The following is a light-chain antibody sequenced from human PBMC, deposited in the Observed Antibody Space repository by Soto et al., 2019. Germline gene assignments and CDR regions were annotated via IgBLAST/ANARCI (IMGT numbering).Light chain of an antibody. J-gene: IGKJ2*01. Sequence: DLQMTQSASSLSASVGDRVTITCQAIQDINDSLIWYHQKPGKAPKILISDASSLETGGPSRLSGAGSGTDFTLNINNLQPEDFTTDHGQPFDRLPYTSGQGNRLEI. CDR2: DAS. CDR3: QPFDRLPYT. CDR1: QDINDS. V-gene: IGKV1-33*01.